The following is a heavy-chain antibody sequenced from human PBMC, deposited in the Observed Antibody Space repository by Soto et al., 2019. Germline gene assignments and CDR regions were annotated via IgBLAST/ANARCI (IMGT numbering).Heavy chain of an antibody. V-gene: IGHV4-31*02. J-gene: IGHJ4*02. CDR1: GGSISSGGYY. CDR3: ASNYYDSSGLRAY. D-gene: IGHD3-22*01. Sequence: NPSETLSLTCTVSGGSISSGGYYWSWIRQHPGKGLEWIGYIYYSGSTYYNPSLKSRVTISVDTSKNQFSLKLSSVTAADTAVYYCASNYYDSSGLRAYWGQGTLVTVSS. CDR2: IYYSGST.